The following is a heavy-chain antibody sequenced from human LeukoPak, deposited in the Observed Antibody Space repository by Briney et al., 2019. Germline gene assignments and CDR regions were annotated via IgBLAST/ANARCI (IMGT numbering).Heavy chain of an antibody. Sequence: SVKVSCKASGGTFSSYAISWVRQAPGQGLEWMGGIIPIFGTANYAQKFQGRVTMTRSTSISIAYMELSSLRSEDTAVYYCARGPPNWGFDMWGQGTMVTVSS. CDR1: GGTFSSYA. D-gene: IGHD7-27*01. CDR2: IIPIFGTA. CDR3: ARGPPNWGFDM. V-gene: IGHV1-69*05. J-gene: IGHJ3*02.